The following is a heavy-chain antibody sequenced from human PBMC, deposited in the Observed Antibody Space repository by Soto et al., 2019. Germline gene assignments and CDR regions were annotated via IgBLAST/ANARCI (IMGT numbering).Heavy chain of an antibody. CDR2: IIYDGSTK. Sequence: QVQLVESGGGVVQHGRSLRLSCAASGFTFSRYGMHWVRQAPGKGLEWVAVIIYDGSTKYYADSVKGRFTISRDNSKSTLYLQRNSLRAEDTAVYYCAKDRMGAGVRGYFDYWGQGTLVTVSS. D-gene: IGHD3-10*01. CDR1: GFTFSRYG. J-gene: IGHJ4*02. CDR3: AKDRMGAGVRGYFDY. V-gene: IGHV3-30*18.